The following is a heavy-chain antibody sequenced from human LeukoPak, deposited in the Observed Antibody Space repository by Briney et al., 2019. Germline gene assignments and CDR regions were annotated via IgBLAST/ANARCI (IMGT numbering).Heavy chain of an antibody. V-gene: IGHV3-23*01. CDR3: AKDFRIGYSAHFDY. D-gene: IGHD2-21*01. CDR2: IYENGGTT. CDR1: GFTFRSHA. Sequence: GGSLRLSCVGSGFTFRSHAMSWVRQAPEKGLEFVSGIYENGGTTYYADSVKGRFSISRDNSKNTLYLQMDSLRGEDTAVYYCAKDFRIGYSAHFDYWGQGALVTVS. J-gene: IGHJ4*02.